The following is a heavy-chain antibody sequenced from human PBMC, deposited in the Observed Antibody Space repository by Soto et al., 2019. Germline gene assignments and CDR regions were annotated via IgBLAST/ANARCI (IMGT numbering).Heavy chain of an antibody. CDR1: GFTFSSYG. CDR2: ISYDGSNK. Sequence: GGSLRLSCAASGFTFSSYGMHWVRQAPGKGLEWVAVISYDGSNKYYADSVKGRFTISRDNSKNTPYLQMNSLRAEDTAVYYCAKPGGSYYEFDYWGQGTLVTVSS. CDR3: AKPGGSYYEFDY. V-gene: IGHV3-30*18. J-gene: IGHJ4*02. D-gene: IGHD1-26*01.